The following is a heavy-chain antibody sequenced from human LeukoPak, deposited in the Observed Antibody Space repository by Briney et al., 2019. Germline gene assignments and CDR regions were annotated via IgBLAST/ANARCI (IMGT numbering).Heavy chain of an antibody. Sequence: SETLSLTCTVSGNSFGDYYWSWIRQPAGKGLEWIGRIYTSGSTTYNPSLKSRVTMSVDTSKSQFSLNLMSVTAADTAVYYCARDLEWLYPGGAFDIWGQGTMVTVSS. CDR2: IYTSGST. CDR1: GNSFGDYY. V-gene: IGHV4-4*07. J-gene: IGHJ3*02. CDR3: ARDLEWLYPGGAFDI. D-gene: IGHD3-3*01.